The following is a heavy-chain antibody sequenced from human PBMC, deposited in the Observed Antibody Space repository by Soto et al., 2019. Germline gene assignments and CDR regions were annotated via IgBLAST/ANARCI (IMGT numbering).Heavy chain of an antibody. CDR1: GFTFSSYE. V-gene: IGHV3-48*03. CDR2: ISSSGSTI. Sequence: EVQLVESGGALVQPGGSLRLSCAASGFTFSSYEMNWVRQAPGKGLEGVSYISSSGSTIYYADSVKGRFTISRDNAKNALYLQMNSLRAEDTAVYYCARESDLKNKWELLPGEFDYWGQGTLVTVSS. D-gene: IGHD1-26*01. J-gene: IGHJ4*02. CDR3: ARESDLKNKWELLPGEFDY.